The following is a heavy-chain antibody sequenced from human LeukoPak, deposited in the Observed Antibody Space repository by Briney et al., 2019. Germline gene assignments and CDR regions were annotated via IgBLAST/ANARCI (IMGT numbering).Heavy chain of an antibody. CDR1: GFTFSSYS. D-gene: IGHD2-21*01. CDR3: AKDKGGESPGY. J-gene: IGHJ4*02. V-gene: IGHV3-23*01. Sequence: GGSLRLSCAASGFTFSSYSLSWVRQAPGKGLEWVSAITGSGGGTYYADSVKGRFTISRDNSKNTLYLQMNSLRAEDTAVYYCAKDKGGESPGYWGQGTLVTVSS. CDR2: ITGSGGGT.